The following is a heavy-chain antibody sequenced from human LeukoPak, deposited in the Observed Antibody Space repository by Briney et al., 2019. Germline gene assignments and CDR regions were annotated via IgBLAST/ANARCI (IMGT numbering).Heavy chain of an antibody. D-gene: IGHD4/OR15-4a*01. Sequence: PGGSLRLSCAASGFTFSSYGMHWVRQAPGKGLEWVAVIWYDGSNKYYADSVKGRFTISRDNSKNTLYLQMNSLRAEDTAVYYCARDRAKSHFDYWGQVTLVTVSS. V-gene: IGHV3-33*01. J-gene: IGHJ4*02. CDR3: ARDRAKSHFDY. CDR2: IWYDGSNK. CDR1: GFTFSSYG.